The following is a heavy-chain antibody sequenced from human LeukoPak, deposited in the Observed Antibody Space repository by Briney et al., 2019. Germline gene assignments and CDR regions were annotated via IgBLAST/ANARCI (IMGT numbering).Heavy chain of an antibody. V-gene: IGHV1-2*02. D-gene: IGHD1-26*01. Sequence: AAVKVSCKASGYTFTCYYMHWVRQAPAQGLEWMGWINPNSGGTNYAQKSQGRVTMTRDTSISTAYMELSRLRSDDTAVYYCARGGSGSFFRVMFDPWGQGTLVTVSS. CDR1: GYTFTCYY. CDR2: INPNSGGT. CDR3: ARGGSGSFFRVMFDP. J-gene: IGHJ5*02.